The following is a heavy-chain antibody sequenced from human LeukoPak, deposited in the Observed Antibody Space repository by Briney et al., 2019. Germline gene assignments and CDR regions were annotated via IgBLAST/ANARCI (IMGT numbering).Heavy chain of an antibody. CDR3: ARCESTKLTDPNWYFDL. Sequence: GGSLRLSCAASGFTVRSNYMSWVRQAPGKGLEWVSLIYSGGGTYYADSVKGRFTISRDNFKNTLYLQMNSLRAEDTAVYYCARCESTKLTDPNWYFDLWGRGTLVTVSS. D-gene: IGHD6-6*01. J-gene: IGHJ2*01. V-gene: IGHV3-53*01. CDR1: GFTVRSNY. CDR2: IYSGGGT.